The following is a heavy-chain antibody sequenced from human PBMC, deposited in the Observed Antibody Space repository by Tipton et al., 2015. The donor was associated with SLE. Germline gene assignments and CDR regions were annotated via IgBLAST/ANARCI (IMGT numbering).Heavy chain of an antibody. J-gene: IGHJ4*02. Sequence: TLSLTCTVSGGSISSSSYYWGWIRQPPGKGLEWIGSIYYSGSTYYNPSLKSRVTISVDTPKNQFSLKLSSVTAADTAVYYCARLAPCGSSWPPFDYWGQGTLVTVSS. CDR3: ARLAPCGSSWPPFDY. CDR1: GGSISSSSYY. CDR2: IYYSGST. V-gene: IGHV4-39*07. D-gene: IGHD6-13*01.